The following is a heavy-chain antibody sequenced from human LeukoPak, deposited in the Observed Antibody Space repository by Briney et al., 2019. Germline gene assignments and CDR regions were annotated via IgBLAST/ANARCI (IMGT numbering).Heavy chain of an antibody. CDR1: GGSFSGYY. V-gene: IGHV4-34*01. J-gene: IGHJ4*02. CDR2: INHSGST. D-gene: IGHD2-2*01. Sequence: SETLSLTCAVYGGSFSGYYWSWISQPPGKGLEWIGEINHSGSTNYNPSLKSRVTISVDTSKNQFSLKLSSVTAADTAVYYCARYCSSTSCHYFDYWGQGTLVTVSS. CDR3: ARYCSSTSCHYFDY.